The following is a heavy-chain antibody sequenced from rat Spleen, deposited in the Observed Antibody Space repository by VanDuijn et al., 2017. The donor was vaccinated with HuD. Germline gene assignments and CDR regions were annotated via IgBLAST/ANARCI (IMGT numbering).Heavy chain of an antibody. V-gene: IGHV2-63*01. D-gene: IGHD1-10*01. CDR3: TSGGITTRLNWFAY. J-gene: IGHJ3*01. Sequence: QVQLKESGPGLVQPSETLSLTCTVSGFSLTTYSVSWVRQPSGKGPEWMAKMWYDGDTAYSSALKSRLSISRDTSKSQLYLKMNNLRSEDTAIYYCTSGGITTRLNWFAYWGQGTLVTVSS. CDR1: GFSLTTYS. CDR2: MWYDGDT.